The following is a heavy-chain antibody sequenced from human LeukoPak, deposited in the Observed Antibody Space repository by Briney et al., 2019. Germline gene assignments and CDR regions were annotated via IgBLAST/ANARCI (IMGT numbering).Heavy chain of an antibody. Sequence: PSETLSLTCTVSGGSISSSVHHWGWIRQPPGKGLEWIGTIHYSGSTSYNLSLKSRVTTSVDTSKNQFSLKLSSVTAADTAVYYCARAGCGGDCYSGRNFDYWGQGTLVTVSS. J-gene: IGHJ4*02. CDR1: GGSISSSVHH. CDR3: ARAGCGGDCYSGRNFDY. CDR2: IHYSGST. V-gene: IGHV4-39*01. D-gene: IGHD2-21*02.